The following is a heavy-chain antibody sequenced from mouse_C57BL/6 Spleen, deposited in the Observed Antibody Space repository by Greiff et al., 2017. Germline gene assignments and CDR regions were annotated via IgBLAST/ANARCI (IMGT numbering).Heavy chain of an antibody. CDR2: IDPEDGET. Sequence: EVQLQQSGAELVKPGASVKLSCTASGFNIKDYYMHWVKQRTEQGLAWIGRIDPEDGETKYAPKFQGKATITADTSSNPAYLQLSSLTSEDTAVYYCAVYDYDGNFDYWGQGTTRTVS. CDR1: GFNIKDYY. J-gene: IGHJ2*01. D-gene: IGHD2-4*01. CDR3: AVYDYDGNFDY. V-gene: IGHV14-2*01.